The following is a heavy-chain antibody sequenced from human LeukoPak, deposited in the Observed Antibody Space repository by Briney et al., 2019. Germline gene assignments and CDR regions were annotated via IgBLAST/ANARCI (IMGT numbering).Heavy chain of an antibody. J-gene: IGHJ4*02. CDR2: IWFDGSSK. D-gene: IGHD3-10*01. CDR3: AKVSGSGDSKDY. Sequence: PGRSLRLSCAASGFNFSAYAMHWVRQAPGKGLEWVSVIWFDGSSKYYADSVKGRFTISRDNSKNTLYLQMNSLRAEDTAVYYCAKVSGSGDSKDYWGQGTLVTVSS. V-gene: IGHV3-33*06. CDR1: GFNFSAYA.